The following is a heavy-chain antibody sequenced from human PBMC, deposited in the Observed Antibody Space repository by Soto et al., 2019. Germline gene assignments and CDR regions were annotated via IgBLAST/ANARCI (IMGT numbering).Heavy chain of an antibody. V-gene: IGHV4-61*01. CDR3: ARRATYYYDSSGSPWVFDY. D-gene: IGHD3-22*01. Sequence: SLACTVSGGSVSSGSYYWSWIRQPPGKGLEWIGYIYYSGSTNYNPSLQSRVTISVDTSKNQFSLKLSSVTAADTAVYYCARRATYYYDSSGSPWVFDYWGQGTLVTVSS. CDR2: IYYSGST. CDR1: GGSVSSGSYY. J-gene: IGHJ4*02.